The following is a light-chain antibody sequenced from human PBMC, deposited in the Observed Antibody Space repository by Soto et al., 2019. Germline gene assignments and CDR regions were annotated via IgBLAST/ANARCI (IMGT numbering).Light chain of an antibody. CDR1: QSVSNN. J-gene: IGKJ1*01. CDR2: GAS. CDR3: QQYGSSPGT. V-gene: IGKV3-20*01. Sequence: EIVLTQSPVTLSVSPGERATLSCRASQSVSNNLAWYQQKPGQAPRLLIYGASSRATGIPDRFSGSGSGTDFTLTISRLEPEDFAVYYCQQYGSSPGTFGQGTKVDIK.